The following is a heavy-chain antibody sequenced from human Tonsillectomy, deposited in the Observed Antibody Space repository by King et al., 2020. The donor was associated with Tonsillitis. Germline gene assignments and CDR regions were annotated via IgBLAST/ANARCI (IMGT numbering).Heavy chain of an antibody. CDR3: ASDGPYCSSTSCYAGPGFDY. CDR2: ISSSSSTI. J-gene: IGHJ4*02. D-gene: IGHD2-2*01. V-gene: IGHV3-48*02. CDR1: GFTFSSYS. Sequence: VQLVESGGGLVQPGGSLRLSCAASGFTFSSYSMNWVRQAPGKGLEWVSYISSSSSTIYYADSVKGRFTISRDNAKNSLYLQMNSLRDEDTAVYYCASDGPYCSSTSCYAGPGFDYWGQGTLVTVSS.